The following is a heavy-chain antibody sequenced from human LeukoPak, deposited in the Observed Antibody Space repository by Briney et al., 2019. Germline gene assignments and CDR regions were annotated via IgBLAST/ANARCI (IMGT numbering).Heavy chain of an antibody. CDR1: GFTFTSSA. Sequence: SVKVSCKASGFTFTSSAMQWVRQARGQRLEWIGWIVVGSGNTNYAQKFQERVTITRDMSTSTAYMELSSLRSEDTAVYYCAADGDYYGSGIHGMDVWGQGTLVTVSS. CDR2: IVVGSGNT. D-gene: IGHD3-10*01. CDR3: AADGDYYGSGIHGMDV. V-gene: IGHV1-58*02. J-gene: IGHJ6*02.